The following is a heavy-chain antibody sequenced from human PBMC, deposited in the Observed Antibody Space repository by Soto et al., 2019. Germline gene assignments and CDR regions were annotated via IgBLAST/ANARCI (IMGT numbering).Heavy chain of an antibody. V-gene: IGHV4-59*01. D-gene: IGHD3-22*01. Sequence: SVTMSLTWAVSGGSISRYCGLWIRHPPGKGLESIGYLYYGRSANYNPSLKSRVTLSVDTSTNQCSLTLSSMTAADTALYCCALRSMAVVPEYWGQGTLVTVSS. CDR2: LYYGRSA. J-gene: IGHJ4*02. CDR3: ALRSMAVVPEY. CDR1: GGSISRYC.